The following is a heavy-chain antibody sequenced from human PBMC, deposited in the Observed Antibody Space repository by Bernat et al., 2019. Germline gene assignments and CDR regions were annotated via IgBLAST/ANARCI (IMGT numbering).Heavy chain of an antibody. Sequence: EVQLVESGGGLVQPGGSLRLSCAASGFSVSSNYMSWVRQAPGKGLEWVSVIFSGGSTYYADSVKGRFTISRDNSKNTLYLKMNSLRAEDTAVYYCARDLMITKGMGVWGHGTTVAVSS. V-gene: IGHV3-66*01. D-gene: IGHD3-16*01. J-gene: IGHJ6*02. CDR2: IFSGGST. CDR1: GFSVSSNY. CDR3: ARDLMITKGMGV.